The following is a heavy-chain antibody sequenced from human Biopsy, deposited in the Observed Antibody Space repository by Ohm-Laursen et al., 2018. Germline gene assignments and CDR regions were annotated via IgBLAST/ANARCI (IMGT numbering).Heavy chain of an antibody. Sequence: SETLSLTCTVSGDSVSSGSFYWTWIRQPPGQGLEYIGYIYDRGSTANYNPSLESRVTMSVDMPKNQFSLKLSSVTAADTATYYCARGMRSSGWPYFDSRGQGTLVTVSS. J-gene: IGHJ4*02. CDR3: ARGMRSSGWPYFDS. CDR1: GDSVSSGSFY. D-gene: IGHD6-19*01. CDR2: IYDRGSTA. V-gene: IGHV4-61*01.